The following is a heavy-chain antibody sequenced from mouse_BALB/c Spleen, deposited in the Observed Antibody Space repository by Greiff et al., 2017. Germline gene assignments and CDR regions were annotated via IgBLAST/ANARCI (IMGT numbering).Heavy chain of an antibody. CDR1: GYSFTGYY. Sequence: VQLKESGPELVKPGASVKISCKASGYSFTGYYMHWVKQSHVKSLEWIGRINPYNGATSYNQNFKDKASLTVDKSSSTAYMELHSLTSEDSAVYYCARSTYGNFWFAYWGQGTLVTVSA. J-gene: IGHJ3*01. CDR2: INPYNGAT. CDR3: ARSTYGNFWFAY. V-gene: IGHV1-31*01. D-gene: IGHD2-1*01.